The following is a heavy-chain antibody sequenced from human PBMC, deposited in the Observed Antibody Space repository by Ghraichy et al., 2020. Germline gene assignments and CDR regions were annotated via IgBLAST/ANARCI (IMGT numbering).Heavy chain of an antibody. D-gene: IGHD3-3*01. Sequence: GGSLRLSCAASGFTFSDYYMSWIRQAPGKGLEWVSYISSSGSTIYYADSVKGRFTISRDNAKNSLYLQMNSLRAEDTAVYYCARGASITIFGVVPFGGMDVRGQGTTVTVSS. CDR1: GFTFSDYY. CDR3: ARGASITIFGVVPFGGMDV. J-gene: IGHJ6*02. CDR2: ISSSGSTI. V-gene: IGHV3-11*01.